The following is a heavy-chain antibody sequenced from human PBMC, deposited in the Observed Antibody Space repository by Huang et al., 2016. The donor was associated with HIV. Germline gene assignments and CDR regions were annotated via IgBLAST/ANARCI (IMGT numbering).Heavy chain of an antibody. CDR1: GYTFTNYD. Sequence: QVHLVQSGAEVKKPGASVKVSCKASGYTFTNYDINGVRQAPVRGLGGMGWMNTNTGNTGFAQSFQGRVTMTRKTSINTAYMELTSLTSEDTAVYYCARSAYGDLDYWGLGTLVIVSS. J-gene: IGHJ4*02. CDR2: MNTNTGNT. V-gene: IGHV1-8*02. CDR3: ARSAYGDLDY. D-gene: IGHD4-17*01.